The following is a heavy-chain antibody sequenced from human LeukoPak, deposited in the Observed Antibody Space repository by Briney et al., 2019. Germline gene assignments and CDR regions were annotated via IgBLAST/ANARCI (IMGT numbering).Heavy chain of an antibody. CDR2: ISSSSSYT. D-gene: IGHD3-10*01. J-gene: IGHJ4*02. CDR1: GFTFSDYY. V-gene: IGHV3-11*03. CDR3: ASVPCGELGEYYFDY. Sequence: RGSLRLSCAASGFTFSDYYMSWIRQAPGKGLEWVSYISSSSSYTNYADSVKGRFTISRDNAKNSLYLQMNSLRAEDTAVYYCASVPCGELGEYYFDYWGQGNLVTVSS.